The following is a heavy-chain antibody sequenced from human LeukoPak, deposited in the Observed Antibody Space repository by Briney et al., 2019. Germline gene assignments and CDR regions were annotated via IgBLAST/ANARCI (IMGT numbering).Heavy chain of an antibody. Sequence: SETLSLTCTVSGGSISRSNYYWGWIRQPPGKGLEWIGSIYYGGTTSYNPSLKSRVTISVDRSKNQFSLKLSSVTAADTAVYYCARAGLPPGKEFDPWGQGTLVTVSS. CDR1: GGSISRSNYY. V-gene: IGHV4-39*07. CDR3: ARAGLPPGKEFDP. CDR2: IYYGGTT. J-gene: IGHJ5*02. D-gene: IGHD4-11*01.